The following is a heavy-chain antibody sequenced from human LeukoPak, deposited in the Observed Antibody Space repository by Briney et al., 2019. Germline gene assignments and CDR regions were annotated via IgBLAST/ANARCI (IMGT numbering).Heavy chain of an antibody. CDR2: INHSGST. Sequence: LETLSLTCAVYGGSFSGYYWSWIRQPPGKGLEWIGEINHSGSTNYNPSLKSRVTISVDTSKNQFSLKLSSVTAADTAVYYCARDRWLHLYFDYWGQGTLVTVSS. D-gene: IGHD5-24*01. CDR1: GGSFSGYY. CDR3: ARDRWLHLYFDY. J-gene: IGHJ4*02. V-gene: IGHV4-34*01.